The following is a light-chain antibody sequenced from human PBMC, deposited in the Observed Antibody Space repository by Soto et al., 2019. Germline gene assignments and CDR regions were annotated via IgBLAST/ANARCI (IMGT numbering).Light chain of an antibody. CDR3: GTWDNSLSGGV. Sequence: QSVLAQPPSVSAAPGQKVTISCSGSGSNIGNNYVSWYQQLPGTAPKLLIYENNKRPSGIPDRFSGSKSGTSATLGITGLQTGDEADYYCGTWDNSLSGGVFGGGTKLTVL. V-gene: IGLV1-51*02. J-gene: IGLJ3*02. CDR2: ENN. CDR1: GSNIGNNY.